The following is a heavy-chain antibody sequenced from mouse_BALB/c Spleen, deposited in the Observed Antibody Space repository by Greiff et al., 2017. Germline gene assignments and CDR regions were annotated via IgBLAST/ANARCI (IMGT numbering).Heavy chain of an antibody. D-gene: IGHD1-2*01. CDR3: ARSKVTTAYFDY. CDR2: ISSGSSTI. Sequence: EVKLVESGGGLVQPGGSRKLSCAASGFTFSSFGMHWVRQAPEKGLEWVAYISSGSSTIYYADTVKGRFTISRDNPKNTLFLQMTSLRSEDTAMYYCARSKVTTAYFDYGGQGTTRTVSS. V-gene: IGHV5-17*02. J-gene: IGHJ2*01. CDR1: GFTFSSFG.